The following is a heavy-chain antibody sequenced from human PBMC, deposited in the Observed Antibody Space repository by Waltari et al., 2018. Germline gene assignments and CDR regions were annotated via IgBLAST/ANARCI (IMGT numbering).Heavy chain of an antibody. J-gene: IGHJ4*02. V-gene: IGHV3-7*01. Sequence: EVQLVESGGGLVQPGGSLRLSCAASGFTFSSYWMSWVRQAPGKGLEWLANIKQDGSEKYYVDSVKGRFTISRDNAKNSLYLQMNSLRAEDTAVYYCARDLRYSSGWYYYWGQGTLVTVSS. CDR2: IKQDGSEK. D-gene: IGHD6-19*01. CDR3: ARDLRYSSGWYYY. CDR1: GFTFSSYW.